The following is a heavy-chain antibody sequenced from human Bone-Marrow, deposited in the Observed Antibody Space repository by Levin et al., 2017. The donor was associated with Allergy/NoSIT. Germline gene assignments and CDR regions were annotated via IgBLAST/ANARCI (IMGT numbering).Heavy chain of an antibody. Sequence: GGSLRLSCAASGFTFSSYWMHWVRQGPGKGLVWVSRINSDGSSTSYADSVKGRVTISRDSAKSTLYLQMNSLRAEDTAVYYCAKGGGKVFDYWGQGTLVTVSS. CDR1: GFTFSSYW. D-gene: IGHD3-16*01. V-gene: IGHV3-74*01. CDR3: AKGGGKVFDY. CDR2: INSDGSST. J-gene: IGHJ4*02.